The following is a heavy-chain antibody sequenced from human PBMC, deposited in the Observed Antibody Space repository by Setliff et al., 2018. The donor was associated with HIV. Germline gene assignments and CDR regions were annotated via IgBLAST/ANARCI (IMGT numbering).Heavy chain of an antibody. CDR1: GFSFNKAW. V-gene: IGHV3-15*07. CDR3: ARDWVDTAMADDY. Sequence: GGSLRLSCALSGFSFNKAWMNWVRQAPGKGLEWVGRVKSPSDGGTIDYAAPVHGRFTISIDASTNTLYLQMNGLKTEDTAVYYCARDWVDTAMADDYWGQGTLVTVSS. J-gene: IGHJ4*02. D-gene: IGHD5-18*01. CDR2: VKSPSDGGTI.